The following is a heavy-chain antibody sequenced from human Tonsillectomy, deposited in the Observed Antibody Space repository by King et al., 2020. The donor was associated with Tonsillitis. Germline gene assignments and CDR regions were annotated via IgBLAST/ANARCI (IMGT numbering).Heavy chain of an antibody. Sequence: VQLVQSGGGVVQPGGSLRLSCAASGFTFSSYGMHWVRQAPGKGLEWMAVISYDGSNKYYADSVKGRFTISRDNSKNTLYLQMNSLTAEDTAVYYCAKDRGDVDPGSYGMDVWGQGTTVTVSS. CDR3: AKDRGDVDPGSYGMDV. CDR1: GFTFSSYG. D-gene: IGHD5-18*01. J-gene: IGHJ6*02. CDR2: ISYDGSNK. V-gene: IGHV3-30*18.